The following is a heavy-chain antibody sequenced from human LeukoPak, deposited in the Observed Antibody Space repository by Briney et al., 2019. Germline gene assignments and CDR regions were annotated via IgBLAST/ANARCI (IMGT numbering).Heavy chain of an antibody. CDR2: IWYDGSNK. D-gene: IGHD6-19*01. CDR1: GFTFSSYG. V-gene: IGHV3-33*01. J-gene: IGHJ4*02. CDR3: ARVRGWDAVFDY. Sequence: GGSLRLTCAASGFTFSSYGMHWVHQAPGKGLEWVAVIWYDGSNKYYADSVKGRFTISRDNSKNTLYLQMNSLRAEDTAVYYCARVRGWDAVFDYWGQGTLVTVSS.